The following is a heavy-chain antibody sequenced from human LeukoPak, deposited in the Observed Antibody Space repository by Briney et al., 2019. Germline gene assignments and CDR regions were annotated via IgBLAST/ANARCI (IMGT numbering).Heavy chain of an antibody. Sequence: GGSLRLSCAASGFTFSSYAMSWVRQAPGKGLEWASAISGSGGSTYYADSVKGRFTISRDNSKNTLYLQMNSLRAEDTAVYYCAKSREGSGSYYYYYFDYWGQGTLVTVSS. D-gene: IGHD3-10*01. CDR2: ISGSGGST. CDR3: AKSREGSGSYYYYYFDY. V-gene: IGHV3-23*01. CDR1: GFTFSSYA. J-gene: IGHJ4*02.